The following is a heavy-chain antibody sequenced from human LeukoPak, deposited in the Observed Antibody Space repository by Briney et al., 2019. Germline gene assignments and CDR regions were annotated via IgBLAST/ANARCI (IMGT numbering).Heavy chain of an antibody. Sequence: KSSETLSLTCTVSGVSINDFYWTWIRQSPGNGLEWIGYIYYDGSTDYNPSLKSRVTMSIDTSRSQFSLKLNSVTAADTAVYYCTKVGLSGLFDYWGQGALVTVSS. D-gene: IGHD3-10*01. CDR2: IYYDGST. J-gene: IGHJ4*02. CDR1: GVSINDFY. V-gene: IGHV4-59*01. CDR3: TKVGLSGLFDY.